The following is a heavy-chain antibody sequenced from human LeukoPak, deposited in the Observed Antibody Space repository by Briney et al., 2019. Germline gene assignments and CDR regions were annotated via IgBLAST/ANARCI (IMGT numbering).Heavy chain of an antibody. CDR1: GYTFTSYG. V-gene: IGHV1-18*01. CDR2: ISAYNGNT. CDR3: ARGNRVRLDDYYYYYMDV. D-gene: IGHD6-19*01. J-gene: IGHJ6*03. Sequence: ASVKVSCKASGYTFTSYGISWVRQAPGQGLEWMGWISAYNGNTNYAQKLQGRVTMTTDTSTSTAYMELRSLRSDDTAVYYCARGNRVRLDDYYYYYMDVWGKGTTVTISS.